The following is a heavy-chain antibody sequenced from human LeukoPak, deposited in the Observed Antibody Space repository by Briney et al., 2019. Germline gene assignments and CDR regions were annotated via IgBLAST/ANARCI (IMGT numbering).Heavy chain of an antibody. CDR2: ISSSSSTI. Sequence: GGSLRLSCAASGFTFSSYSMNWVRQAPGKGLEWVSYISSSSSTIYYADSVKGRSTISRDNAKNSLYLQMNSLRAEDTAVYYCARDSAGPTFDYWGQGTLVTVSS. D-gene: IGHD6-19*01. CDR1: GFTFSSYS. CDR3: ARDSAGPTFDY. V-gene: IGHV3-48*01. J-gene: IGHJ4*02.